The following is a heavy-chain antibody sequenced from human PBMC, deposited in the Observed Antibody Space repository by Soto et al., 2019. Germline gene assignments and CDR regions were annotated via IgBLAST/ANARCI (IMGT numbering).Heavy chain of an antibody. CDR1: CYTFTIYF. D-gene: IGHD3-10*01. CDR2: ISAYNGNT. Sequence: ASVNVSFKASCYTFTIYFIILLLHSPLQGLEWMGWISAYNGNTNYAQKLQGRVTMTTDTSTSTAYMELRSLRSDDTAVYYCASSGYLGELLGNIDSWGQGTLVTVSS. V-gene: IGHV1-18*04. J-gene: IGHJ4*02. CDR3: ASSGYLGELLGNIDS.